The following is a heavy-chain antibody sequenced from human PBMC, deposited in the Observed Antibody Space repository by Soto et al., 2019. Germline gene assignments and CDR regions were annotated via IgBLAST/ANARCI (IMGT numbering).Heavy chain of an antibody. D-gene: IGHD2-8*01. J-gene: IGHJ6*02. V-gene: IGHV1-69*13. Sequence: GASVKVSFKASGGTFSRYAISWLRQAPGQGLEWMGGVIPVFRRPDYAQKFQGRLTISADQSTGTVYMELSRLRSEDTAVYYCARVPPGTGMVDNYYYYGMDVWGQGTTVTVSS. CDR2: VIPVFRRP. CDR3: ARVPPGTGMVDNYYYYGMDV. CDR1: GGTFSRYA.